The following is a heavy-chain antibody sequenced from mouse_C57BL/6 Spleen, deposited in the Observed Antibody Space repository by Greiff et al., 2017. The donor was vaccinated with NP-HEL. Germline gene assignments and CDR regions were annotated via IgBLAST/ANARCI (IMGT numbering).Heavy chain of an antibody. D-gene: IGHD1-1*01. V-gene: IGHV1-61*01. CDR2: IYPSDSET. J-gene: IGHJ2*01. CDR3: ARTPYYYGSSFDY. CDR1: GYTFTSYW. Sequence: QVQLKQPGAELVRPGSSVKLSCKASGYTFTSYWMDWVKQRPGQGLEWIGNIYPSDSETHYNQKFKDKATLTVDKSSSTAYMQLSSLTSEDSAVYYCARTPYYYGSSFDYWGQGTTLTVSS.